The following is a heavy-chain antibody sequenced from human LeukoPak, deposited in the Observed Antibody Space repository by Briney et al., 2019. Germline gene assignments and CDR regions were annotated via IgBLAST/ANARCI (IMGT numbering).Heavy chain of an antibody. CDR1: GYTXTGYY. CDR3: ARAHYYDRTPNDY. J-gene: IGHJ4*02. D-gene: IGHD3-22*01. V-gene: IGHV1-2*02. Sequence: ASVKVSCKASGYTXTGYYMHGVRQAPGQGLEWMEWINPNSGGTNYAQKFQGRVTMTRDTSISTAYMELSRLRSDDTAVYYCARAHYYDRTPNDYWGQGTLVTVSS. CDR2: INPNSGGT.